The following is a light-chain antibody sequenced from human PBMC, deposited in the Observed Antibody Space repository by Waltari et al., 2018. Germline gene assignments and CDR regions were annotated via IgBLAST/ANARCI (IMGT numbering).Light chain of an antibody. CDR3: QVWDTGSASGI. V-gene: IGLV3-21*04. CDR2: DDS. J-gene: IGLJ2*01. CDR1: HIGTYS. Sequence: SYVLTQPPSVSVAPGRTASITCGGNHIGTYSVHWYQQKPGQAPVLVIFDDSARPSGIPERFSGSNSRNTATLTISRVEAGDEADYYCQVWDTGSASGIFGGGTKMTVL.